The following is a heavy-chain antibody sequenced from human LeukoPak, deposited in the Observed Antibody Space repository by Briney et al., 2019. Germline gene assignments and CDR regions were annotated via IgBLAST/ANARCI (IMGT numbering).Heavy chain of an antibody. V-gene: IGHV4-61*02. CDR2: IYTSGST. CDR1: GVSISSSSYY. CDR3: ARAVGSGSFQTYYYYMDV. J-gene: IGHJ6*03. D-gene: IGHD3-10*01. Sequence: TSETLSLTCTVSGVSISSSSYYWSWIRQPAGKGLEWIGRIYTSGSTNYNPSLKSRVTMSVDTSKNQFSLKLSSVTAADTAVYYCARAVGSGSFQTYYYYMDVWGKGTTVTISS.